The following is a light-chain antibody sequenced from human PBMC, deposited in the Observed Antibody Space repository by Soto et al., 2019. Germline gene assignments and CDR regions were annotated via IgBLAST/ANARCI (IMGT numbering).Light chain of an antibody. V-gene: IGKV1-9*01. J-gene: IGKJ1*01. Sequence: DIQLTQSPSFLSASVGDRVTITCRASQGISSYLAWYLQKPGKAPKLLIYAASTLQSGVPSRFSGSGSGTEFTLTISSLQPEDFATYYCQQLNSYPRTFGQGTKVEIK. CDR1: QGISSY. CDR2: AAS. CDR3: QQLNSYPRT.